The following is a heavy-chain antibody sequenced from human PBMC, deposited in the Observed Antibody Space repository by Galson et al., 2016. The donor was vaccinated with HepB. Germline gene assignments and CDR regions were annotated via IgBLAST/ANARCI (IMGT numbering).Heavy chain of an antibody. CDR2: LPVRERT. CDR1: GDSISSGNYF. D-gene: IGHD6-19*01. CDR3: ARDRYHSGAWFDP. V-gene: IGHV4-61*02. Sequence: TLSLTCTVSGDSISSGNYFWTWIRQPAGKELEWLGRLPVRERTDYNPSLKSRLDISFDTSKNQFSLKLNSVTAADTAVYYCARDRYHSGAWFDPWGQGTLVTVSS. J-gene: IGHJ5*02.